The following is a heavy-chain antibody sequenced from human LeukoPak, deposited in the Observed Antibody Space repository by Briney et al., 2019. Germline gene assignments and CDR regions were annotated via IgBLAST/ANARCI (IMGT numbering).Heavy chain of an antibody. CDR3: ARRHSDTWAFDF. Sequence: GGSLRLSCAASGFTFSSYAMSWVRQVPGKGLEWVSVISGSGDNTYYADSVKGRFTISRDDAKNSLSLQMNSLRAEDTAVYYRARRHSDTWAFDFWGQGALVAVSS. CDR2: ISGSGDNT. V-gene: IGHV3-23*01. CDR1: GFTFSSYA. D-gene: IGHD6-13*01. J-gene: IGHJ4*02.